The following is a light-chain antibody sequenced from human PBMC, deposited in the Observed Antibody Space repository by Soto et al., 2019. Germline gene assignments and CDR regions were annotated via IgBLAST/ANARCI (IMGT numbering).Light chain of an antibody. CDR2: EVS. V-gene: IGLV2-14*01. J-gene: IGLJ1*01. Sequence: QSLLTQPASVSGSPGQSITISCTGTSSDVGGYNYVPWYQHHPGKAPELMIFEVSNRPSGVSHRFSGSKSGNTASLTISGLQTEDEGDYYCRSYTSSSTRVFGTGTKVTVL. CDR1: SSDVGGYNY. CDR3: RSYTSSSTRV.